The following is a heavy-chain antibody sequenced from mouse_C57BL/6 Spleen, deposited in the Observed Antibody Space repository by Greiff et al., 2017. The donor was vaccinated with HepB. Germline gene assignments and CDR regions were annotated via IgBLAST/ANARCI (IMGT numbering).Heavy chain of an antibody. CDR3: ARKERPYWYFDV. D-gene: IGHD2-14*01. V-gene: IGHV1-76*01. CDR2: IYPGSGNT. CDR1: GYTFTDYY. J-gene: IGHJ1*03. Sequence: QVQLKQSGAELVRPGASVKLSCKASGYTFTDYYINWVKQRPGQGLEWIARIYPGSGNTYYNEKFKGKATLTAEKSSSTAYMQLSSLTSEDSAVYFCARKERPYWYFDVWGTGTTVTVSS.